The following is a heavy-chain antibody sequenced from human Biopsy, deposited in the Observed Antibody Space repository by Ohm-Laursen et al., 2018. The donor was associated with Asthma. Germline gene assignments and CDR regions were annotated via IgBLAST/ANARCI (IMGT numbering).Heavy chain of an antibody. CDR3: ASDFPKDYVRYNFQF. Sequence: GSSVKVSCKAPGGTFSNFAISWVRQAPGQGLEWLGGIMTVLGTTNYAQKFQGRVTITEDTSTDTAYMELSSLSSDDTAVYYCASDFPKDYVRYNFQFWGQGTLVTVSS. CDR1: GGTFSNFA. D-gene: IGHD4-17*01. V-gene: IGHV1-69*06. J-gene: IGHJ4*02. CDR2: IMTVLGTT.